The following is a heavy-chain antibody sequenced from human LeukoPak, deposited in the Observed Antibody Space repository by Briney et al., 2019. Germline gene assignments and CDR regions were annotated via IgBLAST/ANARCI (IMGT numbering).Heavy chain of an antibody. CDR2: IRSKAYGGTT. J-gene: IGHJ6*02. CDR3: TRDHKGYGDYWIYYYYYGMDV. V-gene: IGHV3-49*04. Sequence: GGSLRLSCTASGFTFSDYAMSWVRQAPGKGLEWVGFIRSKAYGGTTEYAASVKGRFTISRDDSKSIAYLQMNSLKTEDTAVYYCTRDHKGYGDYWIYYYYYGMDVWGQGTTVTVSS. D-gene: IGHD4-17*01. CDR1: GFTFSDYA.